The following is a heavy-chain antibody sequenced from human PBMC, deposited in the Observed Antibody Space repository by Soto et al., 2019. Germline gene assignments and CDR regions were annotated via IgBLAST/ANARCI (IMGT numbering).Heavy chain of an antibody. J-gene: IGHJ4*02. CDR3: AKAYFVWSSEQPYYFDY. D-gene: IGHD3-16*01. CDR2: ISGSGGRS. V-gene: IGHV3-23*01. CDR1: GFTFSNYA. Sequence: EVQLLDSGGGLVQPGGSLRLSCAASGFTFSNYAMTWVRQGPGKGLEWGSGISGSGGRSYYADSVKGRFTISSDNSKSTLYLQMNSLRAEDTAVYYCAKAYFVWSSEQPYYFDYWGQGTLVTVSS.